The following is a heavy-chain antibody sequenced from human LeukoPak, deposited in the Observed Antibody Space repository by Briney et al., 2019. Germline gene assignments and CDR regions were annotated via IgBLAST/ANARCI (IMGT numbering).Heavy chain of an antibody. V-gene: IGHV1-69*13. D-gene: IGHD4-17*01. CDR1: GGTFSSYA. CDR3: ARGGFYGDPASKYYYYGMDV. J-gene: IGHJ6*04. Sequence: GASVTVSCKASGGTFSSYAISWVRQAPGQGLEWMGGIIPIFGTANYAQKFQGRVTITADESTSTAYMELSSLRSEDTAVYYCARGGFYGDPASKYYYYGMDVWGKGTTVTVSS. CDR2: IIPIFGTA.